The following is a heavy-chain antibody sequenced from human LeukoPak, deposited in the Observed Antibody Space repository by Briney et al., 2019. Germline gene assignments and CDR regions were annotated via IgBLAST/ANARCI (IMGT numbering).Heavy chain of an antibody. D-gene: IGHD3-10*01. CDR1: GYTFSSYA. J-gene: IGHJ4*02. CDR2: ISGSGRST. CDR3: AKGGRVRGVTYYIDY. V-gene: IGHV3-23*01. Sequence: GGSLRLSCAASGYTFSSYAISWGRQAPGEGLEWVSGISGSGRSTYYAESVKGRFTISRDNSKNTLYQQMNSLRAEDTAVYYCAKGGRVRGVTYYIDYWGQGTLVTVSS.